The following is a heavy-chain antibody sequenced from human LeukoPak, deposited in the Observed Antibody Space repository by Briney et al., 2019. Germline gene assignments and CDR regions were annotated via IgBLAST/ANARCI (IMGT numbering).Heavy chain of an antibody. CDR2: MNPNSGNT. J-gene: IGHJ3*02. CDR1: GYTFTSYD. CDR3: ARAAWNYVGAFDI. D-gene: IGHD1-7*01. Sequence: ASVKVSCKASGYTFTSYDINWVRQATGQELEWMGWMNPNSGNTGYAQKFQGRVTITRNTSISTAYMELSSLRSEDTAVYYCARAAWNYVGAFDIWGQGTMVTVSS. V-gene: IGHV1-8*01.